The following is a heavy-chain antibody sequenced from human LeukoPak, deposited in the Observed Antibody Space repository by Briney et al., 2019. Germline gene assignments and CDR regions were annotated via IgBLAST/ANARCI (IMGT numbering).Heavy chain of an antibody. CDR1: GFTFSTYS. CDR3: ASGIYYASVHTWSPV. J-gene: IGHJ4*02. CDR2: ISRGSDNI. D-gene: IGHD3-10*01. Sequence: GGSLRLSCAASGFTFSTYSMNWVRQTPGKGLEWVSSISRGSDNIYSTHSVKGRFTISRDNAKHSLYLQMSSLRADDTAVYYCASGIYYASVHTWSPVWGQGTLVTVS. V-gene: IGHV3-21*01.